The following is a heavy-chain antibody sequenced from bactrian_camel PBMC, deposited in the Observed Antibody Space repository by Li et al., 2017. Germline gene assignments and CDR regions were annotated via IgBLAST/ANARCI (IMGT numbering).Heavy chain of an antibody. CDR2: ISSGSTT. J-gene: IGHJ4*01. D-gene: IGHD6*01. Sequence: HVQLVESGGGLVQPGGSLRLSCAASGFTFSSYAIYWVRQAPGKGLEWVSSISSGSTTYYADSMKGRFTISRDNAKNTLYLQLNSLKTEDTAMYYCATTNGGSWYWGYNYWGQGTQVTVS. V-gene: IGHV3S1*01. CDR1: GFTFSSYA. CDR3: ATTNGGSWYWGYNY.